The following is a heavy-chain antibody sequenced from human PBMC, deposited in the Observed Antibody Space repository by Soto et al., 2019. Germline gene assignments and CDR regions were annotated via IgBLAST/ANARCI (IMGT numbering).Heavy chain of an antibody. J-gene: IGHJ4*02. Sequence: EVQLLESGGGLVQPGGSLRLSCAASGFTFSSYAMSWVRQAPGKGLEWVSAISGSGGSTYYADSVKGRFTISRDNSKNTLYLQMNSLRAEDTAVYYCAKAVAFGVVNAGPTFDYWGQGTLVTVSS. CDR2: ISGSGGST. CDR3: AKAVAFGVVNAGPTFDY. CDR1: GFTFSSYA. V-gene: IGHV3-23*01. D-gene: IGHD3-3*01.